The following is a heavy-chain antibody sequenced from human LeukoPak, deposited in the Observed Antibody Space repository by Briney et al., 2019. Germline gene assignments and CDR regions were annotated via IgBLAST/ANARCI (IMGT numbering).Heavy chain of an antibody. CDR3: VSFYETY. J-gene: IGHJ4*02. V-gene: IGHV3-74*01. CDR1: GNYW. D-gene: IGHD2/OR15-2a*01. CDR2: INSDGSWT. Sequence: GGSLRLPCAASGNYWMHWVRQVPGKGLVWVSHINSDGSWTSYADSVKGRFTISKDNAKNTVYLQMSNLRAEDTAVYYCVSFYETYWGRGTLVTVSS.